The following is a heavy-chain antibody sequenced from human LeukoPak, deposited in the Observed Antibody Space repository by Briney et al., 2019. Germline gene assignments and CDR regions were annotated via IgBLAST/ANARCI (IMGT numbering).Heavy chain of an antibody. J-gene: IGHJ4*02. D-gene: IGHD6-6*01. V-gene: IGHV1-69*05. CDR3: ARGIGSSTFDY. CDR2: IIPIFGTA. Sequence: WMGAIIPIFGTANYAQKFQGRVTITTDETTSTAYMELSSLRSEDTAVYYCARGIGSSTFDYWGQGTLVTVSS.